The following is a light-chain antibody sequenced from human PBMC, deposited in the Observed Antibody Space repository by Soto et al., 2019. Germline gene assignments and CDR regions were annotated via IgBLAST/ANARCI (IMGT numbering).Light chain of an antibody. CDR2: DAS. CDR1: QSVSDY. Sequence: EIVLTQSPATLSLSPGERATLSCRASQSVSDYLAWYQQKPGQAPRLLIYDASNRATGIPARFSGSGSGTDFTLTISSLEPEDFAVYYCQQRSNWLPYTFGQGTKLEIK. V-gene: IGKV3-11*01. CDR3: QQRSNWLPYT. J-gene: IGKJ2*01.